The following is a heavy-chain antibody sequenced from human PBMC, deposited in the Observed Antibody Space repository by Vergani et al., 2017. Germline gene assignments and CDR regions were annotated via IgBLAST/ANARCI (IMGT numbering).Heavy chain of an antibody. CDR3: ARENYYYYMDV. CDR1: GFTFDDYA. J-gene: IGHJ6*03. V-gene: IGHV3-9*01. Sequence: EVQLVESGGGLVQPGRSLRLSCAASGFTFDDYAMHWVRQAPGKGLEWVSGISWNSGSIGYADSVKGRFTISRDNAKNSLYLQMNSLRAEDTAVYYCARENYYYYMDVWGKGTTVTVSS. CDR2: ISWNSGSI.